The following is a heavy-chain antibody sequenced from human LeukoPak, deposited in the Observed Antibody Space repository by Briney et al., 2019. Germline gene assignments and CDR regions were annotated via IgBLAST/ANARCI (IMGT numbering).Heavy chain of an antibody. CDR3: ERSLRYCSGGSCYWLYYFDY. CDR1: GGTFSSYA. J-gene: IGHJ4*02. V-gene: IGHV1-69*05. Sequence: SVKVSCKASGGTFSSYAISWVRQAPGQGLEWMGRIIPIFGTANYAQKFQGRVTITTDESTSTAYMELSSLRSEDTAVYYCERSLRYCSGGSCYWLYYFDYWGQGTLVTVSS. CDR2: IIPIFGTA. D-gene: IGHD2-15*01.